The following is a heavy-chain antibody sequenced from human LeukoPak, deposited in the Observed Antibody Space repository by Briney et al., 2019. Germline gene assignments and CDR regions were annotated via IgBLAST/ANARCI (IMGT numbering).Heavy chain of an antibody. V-gene: IGHV4-34*01. J-gene: IGHJ6*02. CDR2: INHSGST. Sequence: SETLSLTCAVYGGSFSGYYWSWIRQPPGKGLEWIGEINHSGSTNYNPSLKSRVTISVDTSKNQFSLKLSSVTAADTAVYYCARTSYDSSGYLPGYYYYGMDVWGQGTTVTVSS. D-gene: IGHD3-22*01. CDR3: ARTSYDSSGYLPGYYYYGMDV. CDR1: GGSFSGYY.